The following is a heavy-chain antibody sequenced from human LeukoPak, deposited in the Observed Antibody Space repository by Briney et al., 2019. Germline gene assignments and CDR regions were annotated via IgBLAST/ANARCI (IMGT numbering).Heavy chain of an antibody. V-gene: IGHV3-9*01. CDR1: GFTFDDYA. CDR3: AKDMGYSYGPPFDY. Sequence: PGGSLRLFCAASGFTFDDYAMHWVRQAPGKGLEWVSGISWNSGSIGYADSVKGRFTISRDNAKNSLYLQMNSLRAEDTALYYCAKDMGYSYGPPFDYWGQGTLVTVSS. J-gene: IGHJ4*02. CDR2: ISWNSGSI. D-gene: IGHD5-18*01.